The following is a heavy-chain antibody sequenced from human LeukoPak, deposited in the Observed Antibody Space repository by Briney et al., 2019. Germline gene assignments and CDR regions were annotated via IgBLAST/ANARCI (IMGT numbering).Heavy chain of an antibody. CDR3: ARGKADLWFGELTYNWFDP. CDR1: GGSISSSSYY. J-gene: IGHJ5*02. V-gene: IGHV4-39*07. D-gene: IGHD3-10*01. CDR2: IYYSGST. Sequence: PSETLSLTCTVSGGSISSSSYYWGWIRQPPGKGLEWIGSIYYSGSTYYNPSLKSRVTISVDTSKNQFSLKLSSVTAADTAVYYCARGKADLWFGELTYNWFDPWGQGTLVTVSS.